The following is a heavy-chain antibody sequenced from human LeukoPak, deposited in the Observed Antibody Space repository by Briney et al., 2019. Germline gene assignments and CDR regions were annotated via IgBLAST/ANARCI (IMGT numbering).Heavy chain of an antibody. Sequence: GSLRLSCAASGFTFSSYGMSWVRQPPGKGLEWIGEINHSGSTNYNPSLKSRVTISVDTSKNQFSLKLSSVTAADTAVYYCATSGRDYSDYSYASYCMDVWGKGTTVTVSS. CDR1: GFTFSSYG. V-gene: IGHV4-34*08. CDR2: INHSGST. CDR3: ATSGRDYSDYSYASYCMDV. J-gene: IGHJ6*03. D-gene: IGHD1-1*01.